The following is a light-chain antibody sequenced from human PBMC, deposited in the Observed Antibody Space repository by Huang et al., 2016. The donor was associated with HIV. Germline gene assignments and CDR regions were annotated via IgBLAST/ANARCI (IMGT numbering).Light chain of an antibody. CDR2: GTS. J-gene: IGKJ2*01. V-gene: IGKV3-20*01. CDR1: QTISSSH. Sequence: EIVLTQSPGTLSLSPGERAILSGRASQTISSSHLAWYQQKRDQSPRLLIYGTSNRATCLPDRFSGSGSGTEFTLTISRLAPEDFAVYYCQQYDTSPYTFGQGTQLEI. CDR3: QQYDTSPYT.